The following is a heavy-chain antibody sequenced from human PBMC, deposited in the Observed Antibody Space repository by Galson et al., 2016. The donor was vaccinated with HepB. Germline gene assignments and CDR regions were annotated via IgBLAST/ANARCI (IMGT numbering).Heavy chain of an antibody. Sequence: SLRLSCAASGFTFKNFAIHWVRQAPGKGLEYVSAITSNGGSTYYADSVKGRFTISRDNSKNTLYLQMSSLRAEATALYYCVKVYCGSTPCPRSIYFDYWGQGTLVTVSS. CDR3: VKVYCGSTPCPRSIYFDY. D-gene: IGHD2-2*01. V-gene: IGHV3-64D*06. CDR2: ITSNGGST. CDR1: GFTFKNFA. J-gene: IGHJ4*02.